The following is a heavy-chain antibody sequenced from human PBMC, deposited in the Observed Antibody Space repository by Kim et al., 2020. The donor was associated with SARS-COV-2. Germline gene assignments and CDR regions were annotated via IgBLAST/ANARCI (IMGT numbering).Heavy chain of an antibody. V-gene: IGHV3-23*01. D-gene: IGHD3-16*01. CDR3: AKTIGGMFDY. CDR2: ST. Sequence: STYYADSVKGRFTISRDNSKNTLYLQMNSLRAEDTAVYYCAKTIGGMFDYWGQGTLVTVSS. J-gene: IGHJ4*02.